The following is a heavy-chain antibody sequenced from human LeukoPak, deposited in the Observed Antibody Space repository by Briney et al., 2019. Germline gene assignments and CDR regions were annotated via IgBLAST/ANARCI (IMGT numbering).Heavy chain of an antibody. J-gene: IGHJ4*02. V-gene: IGHV3-21*01. Sequence: GGSLRLSCAASEFTFCSYSMNCVRQAPGKGLEWVSSISSGSTYIYYADSVKGRFTISKDNAKNSLYLQMNSLRAEDTAVYYCARGGPHGYYFDYWGQGTLVTVSS. CDR2: ISSGSTYI. CDR3: ARGGPHGYYFDY. D-gene: IGHD4-17*01. CDR1: EFTFCSYS.